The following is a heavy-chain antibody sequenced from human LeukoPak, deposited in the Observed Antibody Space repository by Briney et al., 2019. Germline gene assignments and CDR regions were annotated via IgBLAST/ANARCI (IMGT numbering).Heavy chain of an antibody. CDR1: GDSISSGGHY. J-gene: IGHJ4*02. Sequence: PSETLSLTCTVSGDSISSGGHYWSWIRQHPGKGLEWIGYIYYSGTTYYNPSLKSRITISVDMSKNQFPLKVSSVTAADTAVYYCARDPSGKIDYWGQGTLVTVSS. CDR3: ARDPSGKIDY. CDR2: IYYSGTT. V-gene: IGHV4-31*03. D-gene: IGHD1-26*01.